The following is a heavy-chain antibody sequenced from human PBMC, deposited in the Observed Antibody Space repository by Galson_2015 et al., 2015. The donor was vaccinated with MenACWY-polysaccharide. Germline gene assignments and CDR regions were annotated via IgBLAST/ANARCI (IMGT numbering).Heavy chain of an antibody. V-gene: IGHV2-5*02. Sequence: PALVKPTQTLTLPCNFSGFSLSRTGVSVGWIRQPPGKALEWLALIYWDDDKRYRPSLRRRLTITMDTSKNPVVLTMTDMDPIDTGTYFCAHPIFTGWLTEDYWGQVIPVTVSS. CDR1: GFSLSRTGVS. J-gene: IGHJ4*02. CDR3: AHPIFTGWLTEDY. D-gene: IGHD3-9*01. CDR2: IYWDDDK.